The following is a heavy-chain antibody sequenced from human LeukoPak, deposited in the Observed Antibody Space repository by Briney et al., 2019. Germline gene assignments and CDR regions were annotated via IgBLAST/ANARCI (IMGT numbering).Heavy chain of an antibody. CDR3: ARSSYHYAADALDI. D-gene: IGHD3-10*01. Sequence: SETLSLTCTVSGVSISSSNSYWTWIRQPPGRGLEWIGYIYYSGSTHYNPSLKSRVTISLDTSRKHFSLRLSSVTAADTAVYYCARSSYHYAADALDIWGQGTMVTVSS. J-gene: IGHJ3*02. CDR2: IYYSGST. V-gene: IGHV4-61*03. CDR1: GVSISSSNSY.